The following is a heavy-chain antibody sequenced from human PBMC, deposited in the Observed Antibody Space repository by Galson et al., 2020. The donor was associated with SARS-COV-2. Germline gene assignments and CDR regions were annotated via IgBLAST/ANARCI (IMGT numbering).Heavy chain of an antibody. Sequence: SETLSLTCTVSGGSISSGSYYWSWIRQPAGKGLEWIGRIYTSGSTNYNPSLKSRVTISVDTSKNQFSLKLSSVTAADTAVYYCARAPFGTTVVTGGYFDLWGRGALVTVSS. CDR2: IYTSGST. CDR1: GGSISSGSYY. J-gene: IGHJ2*01. V-gene: IGHV4-61*02. CDR3: ARAPFGTTVVTGGYFDL. D-gene: IGHD4-17*01.